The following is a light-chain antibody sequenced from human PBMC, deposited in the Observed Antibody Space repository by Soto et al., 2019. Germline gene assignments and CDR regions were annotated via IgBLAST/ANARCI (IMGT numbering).Light chain of an antibody. Sequence: IVLTQSPGTLALSAGERVTLSCRASQIVSSTYLPWYQQKPSQDPRLLIYGTSRRATGIPDRFSGSGSGTDFTLTISRLEPEDFAVCYCLHYDGSSLSWTFAQETKV. CDR2: GTS. V-gene: IGKV3-20*01. CDR1: QIVSSTY. CDR3: LHYDGSSLSWT. J-gene: IGKJ1*01.